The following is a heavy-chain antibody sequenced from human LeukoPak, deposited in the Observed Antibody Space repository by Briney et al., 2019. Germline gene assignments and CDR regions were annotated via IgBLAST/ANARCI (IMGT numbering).Heavy chain of an antibody. D-gene: IGHD3-10*02. CDR3: AKDYYVRTERPQIDY. CDR2: ISYDGSNK. V-gene: IGHV3-30*18. J-gene: IGHJ4*02. Sequence: QPGRSLRLSCAASGFTFSSYGMHWVRQAPGKGLEGVAVISYDGSNKYYADSVKGRFTISRDNSKNTLYLQMNSLRAEDTAVYYCAKDYYVRTERPQIDYWGQGTLVTVSS. CDR1: GFTFSSYG.